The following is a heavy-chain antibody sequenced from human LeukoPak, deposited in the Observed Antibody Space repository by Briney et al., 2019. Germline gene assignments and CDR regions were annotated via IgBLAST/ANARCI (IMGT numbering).Heavy chain of an antibody. V-gene: IGHV1-69*01. Sequence: ASVKVSCKASGGTFSSYAISWVRQAPGQGLEWMGGIIPIFGTANYAQKFQGRVTITADESTSTAYMELSSLRSEDTAVYYCAREIGVQLWLRNNWFDPWGQGTLVTVSS. D-gene: IGHD5-18*01. CDR3: AREIGVQLWLRNNWFDP. CDR2: IIPIFGTA. CDR1: GGTFSSYA. J-gene: IGHJ5*02.